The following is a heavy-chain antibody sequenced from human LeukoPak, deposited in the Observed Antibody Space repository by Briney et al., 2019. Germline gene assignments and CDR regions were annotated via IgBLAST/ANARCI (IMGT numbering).Heavy chain of an antibody. CDR1: GFTFSIYE. D-gene: IGHD3-10*01. CDR3: AKDSGSGSYFDSHSDY. V-gene: IGHV3-30*18. J-gene: IGHJ4*02. CDR2: ISYDGSNK. Sequence: GGSLRLSCAASGFTFSIYEMNWVRQAPGKGLEWVAIISYDGSNKYYADSVKGRFTISRDNSKNTLYLQMNSLRAEDTAVYYCAKDSGSGSYFDSHSDYWGQGTLVTVSS.